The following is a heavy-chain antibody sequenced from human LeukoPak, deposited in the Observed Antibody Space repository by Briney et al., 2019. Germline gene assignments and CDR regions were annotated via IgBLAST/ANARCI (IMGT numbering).Heavy chain of an antibody. D-gene: IGHD4-17*01. CDR2: IDWDDDK. Sequence: SGPALVKPTQTLTLTCTFSGFSLSTSGMCVNWIRQPPGKALEWLARIDWDDDKYYSTSLNTRLTISKDTSKNQVVLTMTNMDPVDTATYYCARTGYGDFDYWGQGTLVTVSS. CDR1: GFSLSTSGMC. V-gene: IGHV2-70*11. J-gene: IGHJ4*02. CDR3: ARTGYGDFDY.